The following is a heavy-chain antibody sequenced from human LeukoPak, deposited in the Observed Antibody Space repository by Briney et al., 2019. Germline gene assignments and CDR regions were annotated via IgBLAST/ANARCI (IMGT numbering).Heavy chain of an antibody. CDR2: INPNSGAT. CDR1: XXTFTXXX. V-gene: IGHV1-2*02. Sequence: XVSCXAXXXTFTXXXXHWVRQAPGQGLEWMGWINPNSGATNYPQKFQGRLTMTRDTSISTAYMELSRLRSDDTAVYYCARGQFLGYWGQGTLVTVS. D-gene: IGHD5-24*01. J-gene: IGHJ4*02. CDR3: ARGQFLGY.